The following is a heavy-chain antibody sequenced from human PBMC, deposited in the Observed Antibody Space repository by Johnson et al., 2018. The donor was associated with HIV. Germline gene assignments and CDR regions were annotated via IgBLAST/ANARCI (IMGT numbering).Heavy chain of an antibody. V-gene: IGHV3-53*01. CDR3: ARYLTEKTPNAFDI. D-gene: IGHD2-15*01. CDR1: GFTVSSNY. CDR2: IYSGGST. J-gene: IGHJ3*02. Sequence: VQLVESGGGLIQPGGSLRLSCAASGFTVSSNYMSWVRQAPGKGLEWVSVIYSGGSTYYADSVKGGFTISRDNSKNTLYLQMNSLRAEDTAVYYCARYLTEKTPNAFDIWGQGTMVTVSS.